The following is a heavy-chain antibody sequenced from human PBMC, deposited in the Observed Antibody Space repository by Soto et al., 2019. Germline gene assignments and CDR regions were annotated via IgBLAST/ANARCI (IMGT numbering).Heavy chain of an antibody. Sequence: QVQLVESGGGLVQPGGSLRLTCVASGFTFGSRGMHWVRQAPGKGLEWVAVISYDETNEHYVDSVKGRFTISRDNSKSILYLQMNRLRPEDTAVYKCAKDLRTTISDYGMDVWGQGTTVTVSS. V-gene: IGHV3-30*18. CDR2: ISYDETNE. J-gene: IGHJ6*02. CDR1: GFTFGSRG. CDR3: AKDLRTTISDYGMDV.